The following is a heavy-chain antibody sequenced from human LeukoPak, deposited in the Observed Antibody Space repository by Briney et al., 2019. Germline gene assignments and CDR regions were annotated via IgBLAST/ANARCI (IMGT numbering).Heavy chain of an antibody. V-gene: IGHV5-51*01. J-gene: IGHJ4*02. CDR3: ARVGNYYGSGSYYNGFDY. Sequence: GESLKISCKGSGYSFTSYWIGWVRQLPGKGLEWMGIIHPGDSDTRYSPSFQGQVTISADKSISTAYLQWSSLKASDTAMYYCARVGNYYGSGSYYNGFDYWGQGTLVTVSS. CDR2: IHPGDSDT. D-gene: IGHD3-10*01. CDR1: GYSFTSYW.